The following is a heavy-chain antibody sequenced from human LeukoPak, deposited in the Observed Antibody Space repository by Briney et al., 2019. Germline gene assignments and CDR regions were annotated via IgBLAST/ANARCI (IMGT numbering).Heavy chain of an antibody. V-gene: IGHV4-59*01. J-gene: IGHJ6*02. D-gene: IGHD3-22*01. CDR2: IYYSGST. CDR3: ARHYYDSSGYYYYGMDV. CDR1: GGSISSYY. Sequence: KASETLSLTCTVSGGSISSYYWSWIRQPPGKGLEWIGYIYYSGSTNYNPSLKSRVTISVDTSKNQFSLKLSSVTAADTAVYYCARHYYDSSGYYYYGMDVWGQGTTVTVSS.